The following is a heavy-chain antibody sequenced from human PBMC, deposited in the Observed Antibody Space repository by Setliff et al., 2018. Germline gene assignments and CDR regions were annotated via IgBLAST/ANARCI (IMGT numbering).Heavy chain of an antibody. Sequence: SVKVSCKASGGTFSNYGVSWVRQAPGQGLEWMGGTIPIFGTTDYSQKFQGRVTIITDESTNTAFMQLSSLRSEDAAVYYCVREGVDTRSSTDYRYYMDVWGKGTTVTVSS. CDR2: TIPIFGTT. D-gene: IGHD5-18*01. CDR3: VREGVDTRSSTDYRYYMDV. J-gene: IGHJ6*03. CDR1: GGTFSNYG. V-gene: IGHV1-69*05.